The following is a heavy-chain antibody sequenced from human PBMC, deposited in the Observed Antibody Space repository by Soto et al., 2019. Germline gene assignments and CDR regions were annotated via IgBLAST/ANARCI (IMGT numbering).Heavy chain of an antibody. V-gene: IGHV3-49*03. J-gene: IGHJ4*01. CDR3: ARDGPYYDPSSYLDY. CDR2: ISSKAYGGTT. CDR1: TFVDHG. D-gene: IGHD3-22*01. Sequence: TFVDHGVSWFSQAPGKGLEWVGFISSKAYGGTTEYAASVKGSFTISRDDSKNIAYLQMNSLKTEDRTVYYCARDGPYYDPSSYLDYWGHGTLVTVSS.